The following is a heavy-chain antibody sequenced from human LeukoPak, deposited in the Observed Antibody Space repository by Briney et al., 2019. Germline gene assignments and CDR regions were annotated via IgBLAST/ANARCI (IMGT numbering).Heavy chain of an antibody. D-gene: IGHD6-13*01. Sequence: PSETLSLTCTVSGGSISSYYWSWIRQPPGKGLEWIGYIYYSGSTNYNPSLKSRVTISVDTSKNQFSLKLSSVTAADTAVYYCARGRGSSSSWYVVWGQGTLVTVSS. J-gene: IGHJ4*02. CDR2: IYYSGST. V-gene: IGHV4-59*01. CDR1: GGSISSYY. CDR3: ARGRGSSSSWYVV.